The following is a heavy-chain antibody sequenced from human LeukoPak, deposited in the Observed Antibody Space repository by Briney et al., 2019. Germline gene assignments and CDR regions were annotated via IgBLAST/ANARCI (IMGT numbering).Heavy chain of an antibody. V-gene: IGHV3-15*01. CDR2: IKSKTDGGTT. CDR1: GFTFSSYG. J-gene: IGHJ4*02. CDR3: TTGLDLLSYYYDSSGYYYISLVDY. Sequence: GGSLRLSCAASGFTFSSYGMHWVRQAPGKGLEWVGRIKSKTDGGTTDYAAPVKGRFTISRDDSKNTLYLQMNSLKTEDTAVYYCTTGLDLLSYYYDSSGYYYISLVDYWGQGTLVTVSS. D-gene: IGHD3-22*01.